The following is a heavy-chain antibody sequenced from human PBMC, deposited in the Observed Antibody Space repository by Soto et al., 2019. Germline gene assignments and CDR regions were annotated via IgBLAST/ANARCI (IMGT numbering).Heavy chain of an antibody. CDR3: ARYSLAYCGGYCYDAFDI. CDR2: IYSGGST. J-gene: IGHJ3*02. CDR1: GFTVSSNY. D-gene: IGHD2-21*02. V-gene: IGHV3-53*04. Sequence: GGSLRLSCAASGFTVSSNYMSWVRQAPGKGLEWVSVIYSGGSTYYADSVKGRFTISRHNSKNTLYLQMNSLRAEDTAVYYCARYSLAYCGGYCYDAFDIWGQGTMVTVSS.